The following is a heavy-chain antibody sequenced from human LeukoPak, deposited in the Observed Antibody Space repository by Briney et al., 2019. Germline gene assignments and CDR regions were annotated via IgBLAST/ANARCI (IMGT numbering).Heavy chain of an antibody. Sequence: GGSLRLSCEASGFTFSSYEMNWVRQAPGKGLEWVSYISSSGSTIYYADSVKGRFTISRDNAKNSLYLQMNSLRAEDTAVYYCATQVGDGGYIDYWGQGTLVTVSS. CDR1: GFTFSSYE. V-gene: IGHV3-48*03. CDR2: ISSSGSTI. CDR3: ATQVGDGGYIDY. J-gene: IGHJ4*02. D-gene: IGHD1-26*01.